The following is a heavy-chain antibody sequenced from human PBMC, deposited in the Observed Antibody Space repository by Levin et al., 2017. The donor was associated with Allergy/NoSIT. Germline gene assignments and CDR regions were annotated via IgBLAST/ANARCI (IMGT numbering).Heavy chain of an antibody. D-gene: IGHD6-13*01. CDR1: GYNFFTYW. CDR3: ARRDTSSWFST. CDR2: IYPADSDT. J-gene: IGHJ5*02. V-gene: IGHV5-51*01. Sequence: KVSCKGSGYNFFTYWIGWVRQMPGKGLEWMGIIYPADSDTTYSPSFQGQVTISVDKSISTAYLQWSSLKASDTAMYSCARRDTSSWFSTWGQGTLVTVYS.